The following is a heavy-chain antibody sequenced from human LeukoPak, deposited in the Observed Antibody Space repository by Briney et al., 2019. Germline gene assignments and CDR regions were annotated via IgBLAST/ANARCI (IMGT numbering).Heavy chain of an antibody. J-gene: IGHJ4*02. Sequence: GGSLRLSCAASGFTFSSYAMHWVRQAPGKGLEWVTVISYDGSTKYYADSVKGRFTISRDNSKNTLYMQMSSLRAEDTAVYYCARGSLGYCDSTSCYTQFDYWGQGTLVTVSS. CDR2: ISYDGSTK. CDR1: GFTFSSYA. V-gene: IGHV3-30*04. D-gene: IGHD2-2*02. CDR3: ARGSLGYCDSTSCYTQFDY.